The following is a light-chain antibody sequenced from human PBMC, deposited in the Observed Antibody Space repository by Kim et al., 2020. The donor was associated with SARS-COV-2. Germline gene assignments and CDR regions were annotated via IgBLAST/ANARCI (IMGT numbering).Light chain of an antibody. J-gene: IGKJ4*01. CDR1: QDISNY. V-gene: IGKV1-33*01. CDR2: DAS. CDR3: QQYDNLPLT. Sequence: SIGDRVTTTCQARQDISNYLNWYQQKAGKAPKVLICDASNLETGVPQKFSGSGSGTDFTFTISSLQHEDIATYYCQQYDNLPLTFGGGTKVDIK.